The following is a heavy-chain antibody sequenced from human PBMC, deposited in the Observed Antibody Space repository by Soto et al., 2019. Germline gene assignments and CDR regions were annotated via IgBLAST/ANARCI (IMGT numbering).Heavy chain of an antibody. CDR3: ARKRRGGYWFAP. CDR1: GGSINSDDHY. CDR2: IYYSGTT. Sequence: QVQVQESGPGLVKPSQTLSLTCSVSGGSINSDDHYWTWIRQPPGQGLEWIGSIYYSGTTNYNPSLKGRNNLTIDPSKKQFFPNPNSVAAANTALQYCARKRRGGYWFAPRGQGTPVTVSS. J-gene: IGHJ5*02. V-gene: IGHV4-30-4*01.